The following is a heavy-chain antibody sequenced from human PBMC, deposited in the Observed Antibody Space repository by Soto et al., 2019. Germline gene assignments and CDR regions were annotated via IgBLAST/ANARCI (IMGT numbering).Heavy chain of an antibody. J-gene: IGHJ5*02. Sequence: GASVKASFKASGYTFTSYGISWVRQAPGQGLEWMGWISAYNGNTNYAQKLQGRVTMTTDTSTSTAYMELRSLRSDDTAVYYCARTSPVDLNWFDPWGQGTLVTVSS. CDR3: ARTSPVDLNWFDP. D-gene: IGHD2-21*01. V-gene: IGHV1-18*01. CDR1: GYTFTSYG. CDR2: ISAYNGNT.